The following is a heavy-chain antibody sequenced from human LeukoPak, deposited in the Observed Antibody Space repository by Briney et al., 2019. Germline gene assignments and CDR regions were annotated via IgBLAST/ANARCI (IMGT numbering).Heavy chain of an antibody. Sequence: PSETLSLTCTVSGGSISGYYWSWIRQPPGKGLEWIGYIYYSGSTNYNPSLKSRVTISVDTSKNQFSLKLSSVTAADTAVYYCAREGQQLFQIDYWGQGTLVTVSS. D-gene: IGHD6-13*01. V-gene: IGHV4-59*12. CDR3: AREGQQLFQIDY. CDR1: GGSISGYY. J-gene: IGHJ4*02. CDR2: IYYSGST.